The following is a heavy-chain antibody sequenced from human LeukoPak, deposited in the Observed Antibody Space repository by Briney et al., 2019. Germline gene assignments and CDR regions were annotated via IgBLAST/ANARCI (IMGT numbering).Heavy chain of an antibody. D-gene: IGHD6-13*01. V-gene: IGHV4-34*01. CDR2: VNHSGST. CDR1: GGSFSGYY. Sequence: SETLSLTCAVYGGSFSGYYWSWIRQPPGKGLEWIGEVNHSGSTNYNPSLKSRVTISVDTSKNQFPLKLSSVTAADTAVYYCARCGGRLYSSSWYWGVWFDPWGQGTLVTVSS. J-gene: IGHJ5*02. CDR3: ARCGGRLYSSSWYWGVWFDP.